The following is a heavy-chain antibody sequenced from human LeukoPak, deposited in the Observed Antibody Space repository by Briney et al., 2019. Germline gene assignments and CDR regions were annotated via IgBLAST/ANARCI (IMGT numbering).Heavy chain of an antibody. J-gene: IGHJ4*02. CDR1: GGSISSGSYY. CDR2: IYTSGST. Sequence: SKTLSLTCTVSGGSISSGSYYWSWIRQPAGKGLEWIGRIYTSGSTNYNPSLKSRVTISVDTSKNQFSLKLSSVTAADTAVYYCAREEAAAGTRFDYWGQGTLVTVSS. CDR3: AREEAAAGTRFDY. D-gene: IGHD6-13*01. V-gene: IGHV4-61*02.